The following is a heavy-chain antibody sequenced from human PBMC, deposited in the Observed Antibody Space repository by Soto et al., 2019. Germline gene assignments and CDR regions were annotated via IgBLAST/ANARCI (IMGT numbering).Heavy chain of an antibody. D-gene: IGHD2-2*01. CDR3: ENDLDVSSTSGDTGTYYYYGMDV. CDR1: GFTFDDYA. CDR2: ISWEGGRT. J-gene: IGHJ6*02. V-gene: IGHV3-43D*03. Sequence: GRSLRLSCAASGFTFDDYAMHWVRQAPGKGREGVSLISWEGGRTYYADSVKGRFTIYRVNSKNSLYLQMNSLRAEETALSYCENDLDVSSTSGDTGTYYYYGMDVWGHGTTVTVSS.